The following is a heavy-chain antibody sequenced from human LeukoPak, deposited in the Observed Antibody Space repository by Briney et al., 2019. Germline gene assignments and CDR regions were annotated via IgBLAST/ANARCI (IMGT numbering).Heavy chain of an antibody. V-gene: IGHV4-59*08. CDR2: MYKSGST. D-gene: IGHD2-2*01. CDR1: GGSISTYY. CDR3: ARGTSALPYFDY. Sequence: SETLSLTCTVSGGSISTYYWSWIRQPPGKGLEWIGYMYKSGSTNYNPSLKSRVTISVDTSKDQFSLKLSSVTAADTAVYFCARGTSALPYFDYWGQGALVTVSS. J-gene: IGHJ4*02.